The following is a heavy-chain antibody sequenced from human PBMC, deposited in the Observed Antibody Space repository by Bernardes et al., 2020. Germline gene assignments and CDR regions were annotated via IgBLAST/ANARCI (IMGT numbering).Heavy chain of an antibody. CDR2: VSSSSRTI. V-gene: IGHV3-48*01. CDR1: GFTFSSYS. Sequence: GGSLRLSRAASGFTFSSYSMNWVRQAPGKGLEWVSYVSSSSRTIYYADSVKGRFTISRDNAENSLYLQMNSLRAEDTAVYYCARDLYGDYPSVHWGQGTLVTVSS. J-gene: IGHJ4*02. CDR3: ARDLYGDYPSVH. D-gene: IGHD4-17*01.